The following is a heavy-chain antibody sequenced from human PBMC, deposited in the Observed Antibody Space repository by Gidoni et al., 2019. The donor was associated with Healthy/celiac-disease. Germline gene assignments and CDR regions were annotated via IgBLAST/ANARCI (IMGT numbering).Heavy chain of an antibody. CDR2: INHSGST. CDR3: ARVRRGSYGFDY. V-gene: IGHV4-34*01. Sequence: QVQLQQWGAGLLKPSETLSLTCAVYGGSFSGYYWSWIRQPPGKGLEWIGEINHSGSTNYNPSLKSRVTISVDTSKNQFSLKLSSVTAADTAVYYCARVRRGSYGFDYWGQGTLVTVSS. D-gene: IGHD5-18*01. J-gene: IGHJ4*02. CDR1: GGSFSGYY.